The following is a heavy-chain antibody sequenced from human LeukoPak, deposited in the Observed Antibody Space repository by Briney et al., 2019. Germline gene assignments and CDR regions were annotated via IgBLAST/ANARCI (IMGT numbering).Heavy chain of an antibody. V-gene: IGHV4-39*01. CDR3: AKSGGYGLIDY. J-gene: IGHJ4*02. CDR1: GASISGSGYY. Sequence: SETLSLTCAVSGASISGSGYYWGWIRQPPGTGLEWIGNIYSSGSTYYNASLQSRVTISIDTSKNQFSLRLNSVTAADTAMYYCAKSGGYGLIDYWGQGTLVTVSS. CDR2: IYSSGST. D-gene: IGHD1-26*01.